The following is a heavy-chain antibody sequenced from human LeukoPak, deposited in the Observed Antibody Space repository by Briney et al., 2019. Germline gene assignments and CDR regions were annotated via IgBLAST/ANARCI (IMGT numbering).Heavy chain of an antibody. CDR1: GDSISSYY. Sequence: SETLSLTCNVSGDSISSYYWSWIRQPAGKGLEWIGRIYIDGSTTYNPSLKSRFTMSVVTSKSQFSLRLTSVTAADTAVYYCARVPYSTRYYMDAWGKGTTVTVSS. CDR2: IYIDGST. D-gene: IGHD6-13*01. J-gene: IGHJ6*03. CDR3: ARVPYSTRYYMDA. V-gene: IGHV4-4*07.